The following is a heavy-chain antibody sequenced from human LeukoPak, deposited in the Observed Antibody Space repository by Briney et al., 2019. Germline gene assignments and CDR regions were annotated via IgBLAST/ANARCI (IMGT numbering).Heavy chain of an antibody. V-gene: IGHV4-61*02. CDR3: AGGSYYDFWSGYHY. D-gene: IGHD3-3*01. Sequence: SQTLSLTCTVSGGSISSGSYYWSWIRQPAGKGLEWIGRIYTSGSTNYNPSLKSRVTISVDTSKNQISLKLSSVTAAGTAVYYCAGGSYYDFWSGYHYWGQGTLVTVSS. J-gene: IGHJ4*02. CDR1: GGSISSGSYY. CDR2: IYTSGST.